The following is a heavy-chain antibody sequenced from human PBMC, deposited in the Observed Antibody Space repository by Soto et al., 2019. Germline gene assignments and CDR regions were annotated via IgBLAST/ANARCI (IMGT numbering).Heavy chain of an antibody. CDR3: ARDPGFGIAGAGYYLDY. Sequence: EVQLVESGGGLVQPGGSLRLSCAASGFTFSSYWMSWVRQAPGKGLEWVANIKQDGSEKYYVDSVKGRFTISRDNAKNSLYRQMNSLRAEDTAVYYGARDPGFGIAGAGYYLDYWGQGTLVTVAS. J-gene: IGHJ4*02. CDR1: GFTFSSYW. CDR2: IKQDGSEK. V-gene: IGHV3-7*05. D-gene: IGHD6-19*01.